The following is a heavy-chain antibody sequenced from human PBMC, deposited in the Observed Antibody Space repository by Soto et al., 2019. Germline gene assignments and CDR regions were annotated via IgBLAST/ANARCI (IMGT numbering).Heavy chain of an antibody. CDR3: ARDRHGDSGGAFDY. V-gene: IGHV4-31*01. CDR1: GGSISSGGYY. D-gene: IGHD4-17*01. CDR2: VYYSGST. Sequence: QVQLQESGPGLVKPSQTLSLTCTVSGGSISSGGYYWSWIRQHPGKGLEWIGYVYYSGSTYYNPSLKSLVNISVDSSKKQFSLKQSAVTAADTAVYYCARDRHGDSGGAFDYWGQGTLVAVSS. J-gene: IGHJ4*02.